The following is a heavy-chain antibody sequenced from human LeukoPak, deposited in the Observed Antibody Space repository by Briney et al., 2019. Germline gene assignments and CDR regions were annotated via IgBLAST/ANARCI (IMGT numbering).Heavy chain of an antibody. CDR3: ARVTGYMIEDYFDY. CDR1: GDSISSAY. CDR2: LYVNGSP. J-gene: IGHJ4*02. D-gene: IGHD3-22*01. V-gene: IGHV4-4*07. Sequence: SETLSLTCTVSGDSISSAYWGWIRQSAGKGLEYIGRLYVNGSPNSNPSLKSRVTISVETSKNQFSLKLSSVTAADTAVYYCARVTGYMIEDYFDYWGQGTLVTVSS.